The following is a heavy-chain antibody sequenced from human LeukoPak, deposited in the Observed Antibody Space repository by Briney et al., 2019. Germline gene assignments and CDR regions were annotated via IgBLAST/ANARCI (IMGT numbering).Heavy chain of an antibody. CDR1: GFTFDDYA. D-gene: IGHD6-13*01. CDR2: ISWNSGSI. CDR3: AKADSSSWDLFDY. V-gene: IGHV3-9*01. J-gene: IGHJ4*02. Sequence: SLRLSCAASGFTFDDYAMHWVRQAPGKGLEWVSGISWNSGSIGYADSVKGRFTISRDNAKNSLYLQMNSLRAEDTALYYCAKADSSSWDLFDYWGQGTLVTASS.